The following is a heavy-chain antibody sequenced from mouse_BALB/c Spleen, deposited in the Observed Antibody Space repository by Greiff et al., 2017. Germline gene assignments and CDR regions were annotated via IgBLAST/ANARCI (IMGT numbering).Heavy chain of an antibody. D-gene: IGHD2-13*01. CDR2: INPNNGGT. CDR3: ARGDSPMDY. V-gene: IGHV1-18*01. J-gene: IGHJ4*01. Sequence: VQLQQPGAELVRPGASVKIPCKASGYTFTDYNMDWVKQSHGKSLEWIGDINPNNGGTIYNQKFKGKATLTVDKSSSTAYMELRSLTSEDTAVYYCARGDSPMDYWGQGTSVTVSS. CDR1: GYTFTDYN.